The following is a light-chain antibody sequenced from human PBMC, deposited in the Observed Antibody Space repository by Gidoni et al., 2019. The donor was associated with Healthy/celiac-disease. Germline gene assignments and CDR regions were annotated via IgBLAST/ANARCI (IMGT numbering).Light chain of an antibody. CDR2: GAS. J-gene: IGKJ2*01. Sequence: EIVMTQSQATLSVSPGERATLSCRASQSVSSNLAWYQQKPGQAPRLLIYGASTRATGIPARFSGSGSGTEFTLTISSLQSEDFAVYYCQQYNNWPPYTFXQXTKLEIK. V-gene: IGKV3-15*01. CDR3: QQYNNWPPYT. CDR1: QSVSSN.